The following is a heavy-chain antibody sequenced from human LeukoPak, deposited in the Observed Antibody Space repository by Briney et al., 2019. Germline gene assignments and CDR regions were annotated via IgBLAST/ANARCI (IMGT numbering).Heavy chain of an antibody. CDR2: MQYDASQI. CDR1: GLAFSSYG. D-gene: IGHD6-13*01. J-gene: IGHJ4*02. Sequence: GGSLRLSCTASGLAFSSYGMHWARQAPGKGLEWVAFMQYDASQIYYVDSVKGRFTISRDNSKNALYLQMNSLRPEDTAIYYCAGKAAALYFDYWGQGTLVTVSS. CDR3: AGKAAALYFDY. V-gene: IGHV3-30*02.